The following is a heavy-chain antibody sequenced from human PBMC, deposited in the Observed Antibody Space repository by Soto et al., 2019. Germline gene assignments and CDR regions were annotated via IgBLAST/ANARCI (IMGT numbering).Heavy chain of an antibody. D-gene: IGHD6-19*01. V-gene: IGHV4-59*01. CDR1: GGSMSTYY. CDR3: AGGIILAGIFIDYYGMDV. CDR2: IYYSGNT. Sequence: SETLSLTCTVSGGSMSTYYWNWIRQPPGKGLEWIGYIYYSGNTIYNPSVKSRVTISVDTSKNQFSLKLSSVTAADTAVYYCAGGIILAGIFIDYYGMDVWGQGTTVTVSS. J-gene: IGHJ6*02.